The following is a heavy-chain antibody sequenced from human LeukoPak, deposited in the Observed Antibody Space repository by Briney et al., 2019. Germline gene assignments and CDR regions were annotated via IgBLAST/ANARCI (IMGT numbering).Heavy chain of an antibody. V-gene: IGHV3-48*03. D-gene: IGHD3-3*01. CDR2: ISSSGSTI. Sequence: SGGSLRLSCAASGLTFSSYEMNWVRQAPGKGLEWVSYISSSGSTIYYADSVKGRFTISRDNAKNSLYLQMNSLRAEDTAVYYCARLYDSVSEWYAIDYWGQGTLVTVSS. CDR3: ARLYDSVSEWYAIDY. J-gene: IGHJ4*02. CDR1: GLTFSSYE.